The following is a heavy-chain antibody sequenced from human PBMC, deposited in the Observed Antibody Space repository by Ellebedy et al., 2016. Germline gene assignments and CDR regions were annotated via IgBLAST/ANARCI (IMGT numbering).Heavy chain of an antibody. D-gene: IGHD2-15*01. J-gene: IGHJ4*02. CDR3: AKDEGCGRGSCERAYFDY. CDR2: VSLDGGAA. CDR1: GFIFSHYA. V-gene: IGHV3-23*01. Sequence: GGSLRLSCAASGFIFSHYAMHWVRQAPGKGLEWVSAVSLDGGAAFYADSVKGRFTSSRDNSRSTLYLHLNSLRAEDTALYYCAKDEGCGRGSCERAYFDYWGQGTLVTVSP.